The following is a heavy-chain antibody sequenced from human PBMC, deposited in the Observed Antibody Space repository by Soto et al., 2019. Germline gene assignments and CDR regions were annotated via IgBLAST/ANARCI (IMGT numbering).Heavy chain of an antibody. CDR1: GGTFSSYT. Sequence: SVKVSCKASGGTFSSYTISWVRQAPGQGLEWMGRIIPILGIANYAQKFQGRVTITADKSTSTAYMELSSLRSEDTAVYYCARDKHDSGDSVDAYDIWGQGTMVSVSS. CDR3: ARDKHDSGDSVDAYDI. D-gene: IGHD4-17*01. J-gene: IGHJ3*02. CDR2: IIPILGIA. V-gene: IGHV1-69*04.